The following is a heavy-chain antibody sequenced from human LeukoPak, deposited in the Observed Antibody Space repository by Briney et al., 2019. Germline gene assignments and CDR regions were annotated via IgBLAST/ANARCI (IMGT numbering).Heavy chain of an antibody. Sequence: SETLSLTCTVSTYSIPVGYYWSWIRQPAGKGLEWIGRIYTNGSTNYNPSLKSRVTISVDTSKNQFSLKLGSVTAADTAVYFCARFGSGSYYQFYFDYWGQGTLVTVSS. J-gene: IGHJ4*02. V-gene: IGHV4-61*02. CDR3: ARFGSGSYYQFYFDY. CDR1: TYSIPVGYY. CDR2: IYTNGST. D-gene: IGHD3-10*01.